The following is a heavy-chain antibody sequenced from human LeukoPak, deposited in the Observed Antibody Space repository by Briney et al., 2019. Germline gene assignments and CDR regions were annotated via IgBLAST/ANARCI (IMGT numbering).Heavy chain of an antibody. J-gene: IGHJ5*02. CDR1: GGSFSGYY. CDR3: ARGLPRNDFWSGFATYWFDP. CDR2: INHSGST. D-gene: IGHD3-3*01. Sequence: PSETLSLTCAVYGGSFSGYYWSWIRQPPGKGLEWIGEINHSGSTNYKPSLRSRVTTSVDRPKKQFSLKLSSVNVADTAVYYCARGLPRNDFWSGFATYWFDPWGRGTLVTVSS. V-gene: IGHV4-34*01.